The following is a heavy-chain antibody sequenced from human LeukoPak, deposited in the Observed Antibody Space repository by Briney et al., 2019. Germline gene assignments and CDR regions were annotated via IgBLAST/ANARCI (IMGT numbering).Heavy chain of an antibody. CDR1: GGSISSGGYY. Sequence: SQTLSLTCTVSGGSISSGGYYWSWIRQPPGKGLEWIGYIYHSGSTYYNPSLKSRVTISVDRSKNQFSLKLTSVTAADTAVYYCARPYYNFWSGSYYYYMDVWGKGTTVTVSS. D-gene: IGHD3-3*01. V-gene: IGHV4-30-2*02. J-gene: IGHJ6*03. CDR3: ARPYYNFWSGSYYYYMDV. CDR2: IYHSGST.